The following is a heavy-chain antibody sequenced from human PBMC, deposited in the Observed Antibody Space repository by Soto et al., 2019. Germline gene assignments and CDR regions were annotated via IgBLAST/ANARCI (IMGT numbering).Heavy chain of an antibody. J-gene: IGHJ2*01. CDR2: ISAYNGNT. CDR3: ARSLTAYSSGKFDL. Sequence: SVKVSCKASGYRFTSYGISWVRQAPGQGLEWMGWISAYNGNTNYAQKLQGRVTMTTDTSTSTAYMELRSLRSDDTAVYYCARSLTAYSSGKFDLWGRGTLVTVSS. V-gene: IGHV1-18*01. D-gene: IGHD6-19*01. CDR1: GYRFTSYG.